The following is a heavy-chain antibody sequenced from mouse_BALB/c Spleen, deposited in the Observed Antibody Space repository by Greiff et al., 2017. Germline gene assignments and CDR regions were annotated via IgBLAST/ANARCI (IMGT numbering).Heavy chain of an antibody. D-gene: IGHD2-1*01. V-gene: IGHV1-4*01. CDR3: ARYGNYCY. Sequence: QVQLQQSGAELARPGASVKMSCKASGYTFTSYTMHWVKQRPGQGLEWIGYINPSSGYTNYNQKFKDKATLTADKSSNTAYLQLSSLTSEDTAVYCCARYGNYCYWGQGTTLTVSS. J-gene: IGHJ2*01. CDR2: INPSSGYT. CDR1: GYTFTSYT.